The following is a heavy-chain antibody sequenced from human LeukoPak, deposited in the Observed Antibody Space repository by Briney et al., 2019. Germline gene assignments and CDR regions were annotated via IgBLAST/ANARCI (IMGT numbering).Heavy chain of an antibody. CDR3: ARRSSSGSPAGGAY. CDR1: GYDFINYG. CDR2: RSIYNGNT. J-gene: IGHJ4*02. Sequence: GASVRVSCKASGYDFINYGISWVRQAPGQGLEWMGWRSIYNGNTDYKLQGRVTMTTDTSTNTAYMEVRSLRSDDTAVYYCARRSSSGSPAGGAYWGQGTLVTVSS. V-gene: IGHV1-18*04. D-gene: IGHD1-26*01.